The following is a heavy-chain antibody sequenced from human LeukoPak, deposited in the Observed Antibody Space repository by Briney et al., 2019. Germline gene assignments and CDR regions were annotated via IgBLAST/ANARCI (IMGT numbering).Heavy chain of an antibody. CDR3: ARGYCSSISCYDAFDI. Sequence: GGSLRLSCAASGFTVSGNYMNWVRQAPGKGLEWVSSISTSSSYIYYADSVKGRFTISRDNAKNSLYLQMDSLRAEDTAVYYCARGYCSSISCYDAFDIWGQGTMVTVSP. CDR1: GFTVSGNY. V-gene: IGHV3-21*01. CDR2: ISTSSSYI. J-gene: IGHJ3*02. D-gene: IGHD2-2*01.